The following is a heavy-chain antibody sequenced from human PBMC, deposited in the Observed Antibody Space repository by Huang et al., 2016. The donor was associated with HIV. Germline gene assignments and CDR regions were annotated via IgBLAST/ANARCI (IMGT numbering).Heavy chain of an antibody. CDR2: GGDKDQKV. CDR3: VRDTKYRSGFYNYYYMDV. D-gene: IGHD6-25*01. Sequence: HLVESGGGSVRPGESLKLSCVATGFDFSTNIFNGVSQAPGRGIEGISHGGDKDQKVSYANSVRGRFTISRDNARQSIYLQMRNLRPSDTAKYYCVRDTKYRSGFYNYYYMDVWGNGTAVTVSS. J-gene: IGHJ6*03. CDR1: GFDFSTNI. V-gene: IGHV3-48*01.